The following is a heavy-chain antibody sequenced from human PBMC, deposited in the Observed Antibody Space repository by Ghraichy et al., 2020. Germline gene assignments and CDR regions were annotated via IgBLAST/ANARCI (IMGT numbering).Heavy chain of an antibody. V-gene: IGHV4-59*01. D-gene: IGHD6-13*01. J-gene: IGHJ6*02. CDR1: GGSISSYY. CDR2: IYYSGST. CDR3: ARAPAAAGPPSYYGMDV. Sequence: SETLSLTCTVSGGSISSYYWSWIRQPPGKGLEWIGYIYYSGSTNYNPSLKSRVTISVDTSKNQFSLKLSSVTAADTAVYYCARAPAAAGPPSYYGMDVWGQGTTVTVSS.